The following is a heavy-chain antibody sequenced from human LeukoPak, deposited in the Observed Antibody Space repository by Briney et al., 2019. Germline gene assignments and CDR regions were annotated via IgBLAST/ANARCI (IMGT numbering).Heavy chain of an antibody. CDR3: AKDGTYCSSTSCPFDY. J-gene: IGHJ4*02. Sequence: GGPPRLSCVASGFSFSSYWMHLGRQAPGRGLEWVATLSGSCAGTYYSDSVQGRLTISRDNSKRTLFLQMNSLRAEDTAVYYCAKDGTYCSSTSCPFDYWGQGTLVTVSS. CDR2: LSGSCAGT. V-gene: IGHV3-23*01. D-gene: IGHD2-2*01. CDR1: GFSFSSYW.